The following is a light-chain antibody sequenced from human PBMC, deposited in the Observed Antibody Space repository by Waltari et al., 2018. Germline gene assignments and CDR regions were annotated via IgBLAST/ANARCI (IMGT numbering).Light chain of an antibody. CDR3: QSYDSSLSGSWV. V-gene: IGLV1-40*01. CDR2: GHS. Sequence: QSVLTQPPSVSGAPGQRVTISCTGSSSNIGAGYDVHWYQQLPGTAPKLLIYGHSNRPSGVPDRISASKSCTSASLSITGLQAEDEADYYCQSYDSSLSGSWVFGGGTKLTVL. CDR1: SSNIGAGYD. J-gene: IGLJ3*02.